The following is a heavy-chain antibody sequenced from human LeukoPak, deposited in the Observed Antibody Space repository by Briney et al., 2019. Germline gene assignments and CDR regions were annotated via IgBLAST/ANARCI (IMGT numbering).Heavy chain of an antibody. CDR2: MKTDGTRI. D-gene: IGHD1-26*01. J-gene: IGHJ6*02. V-gene: IGHV3-74*01. CDR3: TRDSYISNVYYGMDV. CDR1: GFRFSNSW. Sequence: PGGSLRLSCAASGFRFSNSWMYWVRQGPGKGPVWVSRMKTDGTRIEYADSVKGRFTISRDNAKNTLYLQMNSLRAEDAAVYFCTRDSYISNVYYGMDVWGQGATVTVSS.